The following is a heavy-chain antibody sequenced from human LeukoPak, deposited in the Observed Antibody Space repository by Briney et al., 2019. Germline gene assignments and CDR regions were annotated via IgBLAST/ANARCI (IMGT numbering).Heavy chain of an antibody. V-gene: IGHV1-69*01. D-gene: IGHD2-15*01. CDR1: GGTFSSYA. CDR2: IIPIFGTA. Sequence: SVKVSCKASGGTFSSYAISWVRQAPGQGLEWMGGIIPIFGTANYAQKFQGRVTTTPDESTSTAYMELSSLRSEDTAVYYCAYCSGGSCYSVEYFQHWGQGTLVTVSS. CDR3: AYCSGGSCYSVEYFQH. J-gene: IGHJ1*01.